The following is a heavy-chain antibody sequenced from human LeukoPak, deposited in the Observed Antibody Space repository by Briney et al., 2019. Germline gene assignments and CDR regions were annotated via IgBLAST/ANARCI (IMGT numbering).Heavy chain of an antibody. Sequence: SVKVSCRACGVIFSSYTFSWVRQAPGQGLEWMGKITPVSDLAHYAQKFQGRVTFTADTHTGTTYMELRSLRSEDTAVYYCARGGPLGYYFDYWGQGTLVTVSS. CDR3: ARGGPLGYYFDY. J-gene: IGHJ4*02. D-gene: IGHD7-27*01. V-gene: IGHV1-69*02. CDR2: ITPVSDLA. CDR1: GVIFSSYT.